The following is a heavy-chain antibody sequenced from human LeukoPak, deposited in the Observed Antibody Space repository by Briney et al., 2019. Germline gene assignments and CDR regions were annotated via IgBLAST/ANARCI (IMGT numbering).Heavy chain of an antibody. D-gene: IGHD3-10*01. CDR3: ARNRYYYGSGNYGVPNWFGP. Sequence: SETLSLTCTVSGGSISSNSYYWGWIRQSPGKGLKWIGTIYYSGSTYYNPSLKSRVTISVDTSKNQFSLKLSSVTAADTAMYYCARNRYYYGSGNYGVPNWFGPWGQGTLVTVSS. V-gene: IGHV4-39*01. CDR2: IYYSGST. CDR1: GGSISSNSYY. J-gene: IGHJ5*02.